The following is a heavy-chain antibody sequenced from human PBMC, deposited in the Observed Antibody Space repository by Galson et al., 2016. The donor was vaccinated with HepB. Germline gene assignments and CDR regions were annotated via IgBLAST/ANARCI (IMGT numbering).Heavy chain of an antibody. CDR1: GFTFSNYG. D-gene: IGHD2-21*02. CDR3: AKGDLSGDSIDY. Sequence: SLRLSCAASGFTFSNYGMHWVRQAPGKGLEWVAVISYDGSHKFYTDSVRGRFPISRDNSKNTLYLRMNSLRAEDTAVYYCAKGDLSGDSIDYWGQGTLVTVSS. J-gene: IGHJ4*02. CDR2: ISYDGSHK. V-gene: IGHV3-30*18.